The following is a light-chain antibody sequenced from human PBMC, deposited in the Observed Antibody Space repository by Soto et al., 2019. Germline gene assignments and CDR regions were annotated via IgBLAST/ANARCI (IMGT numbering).Light chain of an antibody. CDR3: SSYSTTSTLV. J-gene: IGLJ1*01. Sequence: QSVLTQPASVSGSPGQSVTISCTGASSDVGGYDYVSWYQQHPGKAPKLILYEVNNRPSGVSNHFSGSKSGNTASLIISGLQADDEADFYCSSYSTTSTLVFGSVTKVTVL. V-gene: IGLV2-14*01. CDR2: EVN. CDR1: SSDVGGYDY.